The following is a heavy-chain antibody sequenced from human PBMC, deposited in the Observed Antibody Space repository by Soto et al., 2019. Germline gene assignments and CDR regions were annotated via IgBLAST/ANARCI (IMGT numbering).Heavy chain of an antibody. V-gene: IGHV3-21*01. Sequence: GGSLRLSCAASGFTFSSYTMNWVRQAPGKGLEWVSAISSSSSYIYYADSVKGRFTISRDNAKNSLYLQMNSLRAEDTAVYYCARVFVCSNSLGIDHWGQGTLVTVSS. J-gene: IGHJ5*02. D-gene: IGHD3-10*02. CDR2: ISSSSSYI. CDR1: GFTFSSYT. CDR3: ARVFVCSNSLGIDH.